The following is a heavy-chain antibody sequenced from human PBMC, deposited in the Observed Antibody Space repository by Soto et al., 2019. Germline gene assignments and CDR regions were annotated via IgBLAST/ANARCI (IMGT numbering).Heavy chain of an antibody. V-gene: IGHV6-1*01. D-gene: IGHD6-13*01. Sequence: SQTLSLTFAISGDSVSSNSSAWNCISQSPSRGLEWLGRTYYRSKWYNDYAVSVKSRITINPDTSKNQFSLQLNSVTPEDTAVYYCARDAYGLSSSWYYGWFDPWGQGTLVTVSS. CDR1: GDSVSSNSSA. CDR3: ARDAYGLSSSWYYGWFDP. CDR2: TYYRSKWYN. J-gene: IGHJ5*02.